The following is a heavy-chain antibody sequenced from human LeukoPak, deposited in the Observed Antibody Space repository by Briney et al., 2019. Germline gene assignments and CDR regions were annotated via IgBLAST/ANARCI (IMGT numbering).Heavy chain of an antibody. J-gene: IGHJ4*02. D-gene: IGHD1-14*01. CDR1: GGSISSYY. CDR3: ARTGNTGTVDH. CDR2: IYYSGST. V-gene: IGHV4-59*01. Sequence: SETLSLTCTVSGGSISSYYWSWIRQPPGKGLEWIGYIYYSGSTNYNPSLKSRVTISVDTSKNQFSLKLSSVTAADTAVYYCARTGNTGTVDHWGQGTLVTVSS.